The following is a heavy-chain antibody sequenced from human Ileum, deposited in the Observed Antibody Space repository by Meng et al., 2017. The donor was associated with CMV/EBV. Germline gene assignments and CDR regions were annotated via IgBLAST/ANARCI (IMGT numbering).Heavy chain of an antibody. CDR2: IYYSGGT. D-gene: IGHD2-21*02. Sequence: QRQVEGPGPGLLKPSETLSLSCTVSGASISRSTYYWGWIRQPPGKGLEWIGSIYYSGGTYYNPSLKSRVTISVDTSKNQFSLKLNSVTAADTAVYYCASGDSLRAVDFWGQGTLVTVSS. J-gene: IGHJ4*02. CDR3: ASGDSLRAVDF. V-gene: IGHV4-39*07. CDR1: GASISRSTYY.